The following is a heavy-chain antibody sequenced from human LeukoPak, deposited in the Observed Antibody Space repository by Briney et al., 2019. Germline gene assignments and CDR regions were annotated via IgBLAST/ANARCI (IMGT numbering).Heavy chain of an antibody. D-gene: IGHD2-21*02. J-gene: IGHJ4*02. CDR1: GGSISSYY. CDR2: IYYTGNT. CDR3: ARANVVTAIDY. V-gene: IGHV4-59*01. Sequence: SETLSLTCTVSGGSISSYYWSWIRQPPGKGLEWVGYIYYTGNTHYNPSLKSRVTISVDTSKNQFSLKVSSMTAADTAVYYCARANVVTAIDYWGQGTLVTVSS.